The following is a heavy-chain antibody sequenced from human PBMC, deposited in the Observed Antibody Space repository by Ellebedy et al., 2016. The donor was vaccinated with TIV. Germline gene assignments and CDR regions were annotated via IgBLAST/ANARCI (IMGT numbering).Heavy chain of an antibody. J-gene: IGHJ5*02. CDR1: GFSFRSYW. CDR2: IYQDGSEK. D-gene: IGHD4-17*01. CDR3: ARRGSYGDYAVQVNSWFDT. V-gene: IGHV3-7*01. Sequence: GESLKISCVASGFSFRSYWMSWVRQAPGKGLEWVANIYQDGSEKYYVDSVRGRFTISSDNANHSLYLQMDSLRVDETAVYYCARRGSYGDYAVQVNSWFDTWGQGTLVTVSS.